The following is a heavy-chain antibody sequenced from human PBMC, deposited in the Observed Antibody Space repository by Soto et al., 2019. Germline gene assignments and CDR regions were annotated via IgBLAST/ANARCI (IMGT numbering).Heavy chain of an antibody. CDR1: GYSFTSNW. J-gene: IGHJ4*02. D-gene: IGHD3-3*01. Sequence: EVQLVQSGAEVKKPGESLKISCTGSGYSFTSNWIGWVRKMPGKGLEWMGIIHPADSDTRYSPSFQGQVTISVDKSLNTPHLQLGSLRASDTAIYYCARDPPNWTPVTGFDYWGRGTLVPVSS. CDR3: ARDPPNWTPVTGFDY. V-gene: IGHV5-51*01. CDR2: IHPADSDT.